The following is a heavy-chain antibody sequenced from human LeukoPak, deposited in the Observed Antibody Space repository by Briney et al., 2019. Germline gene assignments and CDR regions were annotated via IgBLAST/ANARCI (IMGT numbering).Heavy chain of an antibody. V-gene: IGHV4-34*01. Sequence: SETLSLTCTVSGGSISSYYWSWIRQPPGKGLEWIGEINHSGSTNYNPSLKSRVTISVDTSKNQFSLKLSSVTAADTAVYYCARGLGAHSPDYDYVWGSYRYTGGFDYWGQGTLVTVSS. J-gene: IGHJ4*02. CDR2: INHSGST. CDR3: ARGLGAHSPDYDYVWGSYRYTGGFDY. CDR1: GGSISSYY. D-gene: IGHD3-16*02.